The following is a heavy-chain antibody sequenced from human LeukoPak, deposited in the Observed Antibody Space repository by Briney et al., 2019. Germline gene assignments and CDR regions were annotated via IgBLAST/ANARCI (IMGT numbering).Heavy chain of an antibody. D-gene: IGHD6-13*01. CDR1: GGSISSFS. CDR2: IYPSEST. CDR3: ARARLTAAAGITFIGYFDY. J-gene: IGHJ4*02. Sequence: PPETLSLTCTVSGGSISSFSWSWIQQPAGQGLKWIERIYPSESTNYNPSLKSRVTMSVETSKNQFSLKLSSVISPDTAVYYCARARLTAAAGITFIGYFDYWSQGTLVTVSS. V-gene: IGHV4-4*07.